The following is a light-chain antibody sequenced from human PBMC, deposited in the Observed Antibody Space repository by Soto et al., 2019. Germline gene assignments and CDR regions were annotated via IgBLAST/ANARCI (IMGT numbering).Light chain of an antibody. CDR2: DVN. Sequence: QSALTQPRSVSGSPGQSVTISCTGTNNDVGFYNYVSWYQQQLGKAPKLLIYDVNKRPSGVPPRFSGSKSANTAYLTISGLQAADEADYYCNSDAGGLVLFGGGTKLTVL. V-gene: IGLV2-11*01. CDR1: NNDVGFYNY. J-gene: IGLJ2*01. CDR3: NSDAGGLVL.